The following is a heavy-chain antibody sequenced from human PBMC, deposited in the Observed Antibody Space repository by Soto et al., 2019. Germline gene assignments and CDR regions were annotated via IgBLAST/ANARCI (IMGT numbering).Heavy chain of an antibody. D-gene: IGHD6-19*01. Sequence: GVSLRLSCAASGFTFSSYGMHWVRQAPGKGLEWVAVISYDGSNKYYADSVKGRFTISRDNSKNTLYLQMNSLRAEDTAVYYCAKAPPRDSSGWYLDYYYYGMDVWGQGTTVTVSS. J-gene: IGHJ6*02. CDR1: GFTFSSYG. V-gene: IGHV3-30*18. CDR3: AKAPPRDSSGWYLDYYYYGMDV. CDR2: ISYDGSNK.